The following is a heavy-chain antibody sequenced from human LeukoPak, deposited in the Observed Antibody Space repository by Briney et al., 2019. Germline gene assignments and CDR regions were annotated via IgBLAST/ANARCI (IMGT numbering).Heavy chain of an antibody. CDR1: GDSINSNNFY. J-gene: IGHJ4*02. V-gene: IGHV4-39*07. D-gene: IGHD5-24*01. Sequence: KPSETLSLTCTVSGDSINSNNFYWGWIRQPPGKGLEWIGSISYGGSTYYKPSLKSRVTISVDTSKNQFSLKLSSVTAADTAVYYCASYVDDRDGYNNYWGQGTLVTVSS. CDR3: ASYVDDRDGYNNY. CDR2: ISYGGST.